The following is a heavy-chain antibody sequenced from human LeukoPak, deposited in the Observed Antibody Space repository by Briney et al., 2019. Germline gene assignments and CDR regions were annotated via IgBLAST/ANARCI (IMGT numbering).Heavy chain of an antibody. Sequence: GRSLRLSCAASGFTFDDYAMHWVRQAPGKGLEWVSGISWNSGSIGYADSVKGRFTISRDNAKNSLYLQMNSLRAEDTALYYCAKDLELGGRGLLDYWGQGTLVTVSS. CDR2: ISWNSGSI. CDR3: AKDLELGGRGLLDY. CDR1: GFTFDDYA. V-gene: IGHV3-9*01. D-gene: IGHD1-26*01. J-gene: IGHJ4*02.